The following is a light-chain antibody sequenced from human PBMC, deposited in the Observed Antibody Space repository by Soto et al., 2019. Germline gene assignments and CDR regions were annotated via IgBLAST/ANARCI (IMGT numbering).Light chain of an antibody. CDR3: QQYEDWPPIT. CDR1: QNVFTN. CDR2: GAS. Sequence: VMTQSPAPVSVSPGGSSTLSCRASQNVFTNVAWYQQKPGQAPTLLIYGASTRAPGVSARFSGSGSATEFTLTSSSLQSEDFAVYYCQQYEDWPPITFGQGTRLEIK. V-gene: IGKV3-15*01. J-gene: IGKJ5*01.